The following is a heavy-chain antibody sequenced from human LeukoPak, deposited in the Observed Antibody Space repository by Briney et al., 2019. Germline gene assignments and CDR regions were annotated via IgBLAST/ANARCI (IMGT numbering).Heavy chain of an antibody. CDR1: GGSFSGYY. V-gene: IGHV4-34*01. CDR3: ARGHGVVYGYFFPYFDY. Sequence: SETLSLTCAVYGGSFSGYYWSWIRQPPGEGLEWIGEINHSGSTKYNPSLKSRVTISVDTSKNQFSLKLSSVTAADTAVYYCARGHGVVYGYFFPYFDYWGQGTLVTVSS. D-gene: IGHD5-18*01. CDR2: INHSGST. J-gene: IGHJ4*02.